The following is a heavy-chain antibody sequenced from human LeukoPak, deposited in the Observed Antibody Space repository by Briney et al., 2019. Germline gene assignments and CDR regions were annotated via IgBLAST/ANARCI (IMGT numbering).Heavy chain of an antibody. V-gene: IGHV3-33*08. J-gene: IGHJ4*02. CDR3: ARDANENHYYGSGSWFDY. CDR1: GFTFSSYS. Sequence: GGSLRLSCAASGFTFSSYSINWVRQAPGKGLEWVAVIWYDGSNKYYADSVKGRFTISRDNSKNTLYLQMNSLRAEDTAVYYCARDANENHYYGSGSWFDYWGQGTLVTVSS. CDR2: IWYDGSNK. D-gene: IGHD3-10*01.